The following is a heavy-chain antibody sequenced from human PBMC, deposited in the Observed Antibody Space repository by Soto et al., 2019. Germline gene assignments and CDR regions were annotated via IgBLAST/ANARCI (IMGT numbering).Heavy chain of an antibody. V-gene: IGHV1-2*04. CDR1: GYTFTGDD. D-gene: IGHD1-26*01. Sequence: QVQLEQSGAEVKKPGASVKVSCKASGYTFTGDDMHWVRHAPGQGLEWMGWINPNSGGTNYAQKFPGWVTMTRDTSISTAYMELSRLRSDDTAGYCCAREGRLLGGGFDPWGQGTLVSVS. CDR2: INPNSGGT. CDR3: AREGRLLGGGFDP. J-gene: IGHJ5*02.